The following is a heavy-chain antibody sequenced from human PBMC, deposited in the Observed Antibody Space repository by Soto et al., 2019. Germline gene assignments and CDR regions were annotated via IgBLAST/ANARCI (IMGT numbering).Heavy chain of an antibody. CDR3: ARAPAPLYSSSWYYLDY. D-gene: IGHD6-13*01. J-gene: IGHJ4*02. CDR1: GGSISSYY. Sequence: SETLSLTCTVSGGSISSYYWSWIRQPPGKGLEWIGYIYYSGSTNYNPSLKSRVTISVDTSKNQFSLKLSSVIAADTAVYYCARAPAPLYSSSWYYLDYPGQRTLVTVSS. CDR2: IYYSGST. V-gene: IGHV4-59*01.